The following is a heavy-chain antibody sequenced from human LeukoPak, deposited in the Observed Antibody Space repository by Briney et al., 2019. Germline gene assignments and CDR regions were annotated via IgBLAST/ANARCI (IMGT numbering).Heavy chain of an antibody. CDR2: LYSAGAT. Sequence: SGGSLRLSCAASGFPVSINYMSWVRQAPGKGLEWGAILYSAGATYYTGSVRGRFTIPRDTSKNTVSLQMNSLRAEDTAVYYCASGGLGARKFYSDPFHYWGQGTLVTVSS. D-gene: IGHD2-15*01. V-gene: IGHV3-53*01. CDR3: ASGGLGARKFYSDPFHY. CDR1: GFPVSINY. J-gene: IGHJ4*02.